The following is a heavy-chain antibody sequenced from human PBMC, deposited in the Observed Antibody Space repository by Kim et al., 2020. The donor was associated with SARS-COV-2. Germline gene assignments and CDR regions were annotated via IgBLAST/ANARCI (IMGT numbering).Heavy chain of an antibody. CDR1: GGSFSGYY. J-gene: IGHJ4*02. D-gene: IGHD1-26*01. CDR2: INHSGST. Sequence: SETLSLTCAVYGGSFSGYYWSWIRQPPGKGLEWIGEINHSGSTNYNPSLKSRVTISVDTSKNQFSLKLSSVTAADTAVYYCARGGGSYWGDYWGQGTLVTVSS. V-gene: IGHV4-34*01. CDR3: ARGGGSYWGDY.